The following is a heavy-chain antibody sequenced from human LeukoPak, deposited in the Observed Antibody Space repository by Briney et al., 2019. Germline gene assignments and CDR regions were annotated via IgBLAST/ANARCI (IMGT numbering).Heavy chain of an antibody. V-gene: IGHV3-33*01. CDR3: ARQYCISTNCYADY. CDR2: IWYDGSNK. Sequence: PGRSLRVSCAASGFTFSSYGMHWVRQAPGEGLEWVAIIWYDGSNKYYADSVKGRFTISRDNSKNTLYLQMNSLRAEDTAVYYCARQYCISTNCYADYWGQGTLVTVSS. J-gene: IGHJ4*02. CDR1: GFTFSSYG. D-gene: IGHD2-2*01.